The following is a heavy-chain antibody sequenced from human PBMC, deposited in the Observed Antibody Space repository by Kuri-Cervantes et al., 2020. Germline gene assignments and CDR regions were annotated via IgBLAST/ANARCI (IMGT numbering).Heavy chain of an antibody. CDR1: GFTFSSYA. CDR3: AKDGGVVVPAAPLYYYYGMDV. D-gene: IGHD2-2*01. CDR2: ISGSGGGT. Sequence: GGSLRLSCAASGFTFSSYAMSWVRQAPGKGLEWVSAISGSGGGTYYADSVKGRFTISRDNSKNTLYLQMNSLRAEDTAVYYCAKDGGVVVPAAPLYYYYGMDVWGQGTTVTVSS. V-gene: IGHV3-23*01. J-gene: IGHJ6*02.